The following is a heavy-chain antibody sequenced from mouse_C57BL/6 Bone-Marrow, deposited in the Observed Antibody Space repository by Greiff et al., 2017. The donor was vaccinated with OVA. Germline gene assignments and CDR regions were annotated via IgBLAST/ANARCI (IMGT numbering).Heavy chain of an antibody. CDR1: GFTFTDYY. CDR2: IRNKANGYTT. V-gene: IGHV7-3*01. CDR3: ARPSPLYPHYYAVDY. D-gene: IGHD2-1*01. Sequence: EVMLVESGGGLVQPGGSLSLSCAASGFTFTDYYMSWVRQPPGKALEWLGFIRNKANGYTTEYSASVKGRFTISRDNSQSILYLQMNALRAEDSATYYCARPSPLYPHYYAVDYWGQGTSVTVSS. J-gene: IGHJ4*01.